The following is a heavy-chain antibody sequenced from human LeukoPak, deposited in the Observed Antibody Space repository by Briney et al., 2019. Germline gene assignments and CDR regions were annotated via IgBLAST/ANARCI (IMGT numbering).Heavy chain of an antibody. J-gene: IGHJ4*02. CDR3: ARDKRSSPYYLFDY. D-gene: IGHD1-26*01. CDR1: GYTLTSYG. CDR2: INTGTGKT. V-gene: IGHV1-3*04. Sequence: ASVKVSCKASGYTLTSYGISWVRQAPGQRLEWMGWINTGTGKTKYSQKFQGRLSITRDTSANTTSMELSSLRSEDTAVFYCARDKRSSPYYLFDYWGQGTLVTVSS.